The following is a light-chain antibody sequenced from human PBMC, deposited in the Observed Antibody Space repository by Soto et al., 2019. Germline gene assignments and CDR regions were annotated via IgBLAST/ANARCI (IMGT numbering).Light chain of an antibody. CDR1: QSVNSW. V-gene: IGKV1-5*03. CDR3: QQYRSDST. CDR2: RAS. J-gene: IGKJ1*01. Sequence: DIQMTQSPSTLSASLGDRVTITCRASQSVNSWLAWYQQKPGKAPKLLIYRASSLENGVPSRFGGRGSETEFIFTISSLQPDDSATYSCQQYRSDSTFGQGTKVEIK.